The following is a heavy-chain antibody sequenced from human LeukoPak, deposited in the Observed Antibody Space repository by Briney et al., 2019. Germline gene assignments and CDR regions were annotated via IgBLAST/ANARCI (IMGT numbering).Heavy chain of an antibody. CDR3: ARVLLLWLRELFRAFDI. Sequence: ASVKVSCKASGYTFTSYGISWVRQAPGQGLEWMGWISAYNGNTNYAQKLQGRVTMTTDTSTSTAYMELRSLRSDDTAVYYCARVLLLWLRELFRAFDIWGQGTMVTVSS. J-gene: IGHJ3*02. CDR1: GYTFTSYG. CDR2: ISAYNGNT. D-gene: IGHD3-10*01. V-gene: IGHV1-18*01.